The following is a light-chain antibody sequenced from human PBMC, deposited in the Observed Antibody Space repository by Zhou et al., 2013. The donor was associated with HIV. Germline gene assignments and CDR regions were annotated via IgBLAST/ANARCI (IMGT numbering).Light chain of an antibody. Sequence: VLTQSPGTLSLSPGERATLSCRASQSVSNNYLAWYQQKPGQAPRLLIYGASSRATGIPDKFTGSGSGTDFTFTIARLEPEDFAVYYCQQYGGSPWTFGQGTKVE. CDR3: QQYGGSPWT. CDR2: GAS. V-gene: IGKV3-20*01. J-gene: IGKJ1*01. CDR1: QSVSNNY.